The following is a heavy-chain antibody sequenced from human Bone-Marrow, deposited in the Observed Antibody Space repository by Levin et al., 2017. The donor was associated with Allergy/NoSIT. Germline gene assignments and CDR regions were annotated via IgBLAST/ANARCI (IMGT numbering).Heavy chain of an antibody. CDR1: GFTFSTYA. D-gene: IGHD1-1*01. CDR3: AKPSRLWSSRFDY. J-gene: IGHJ4*02. V-gene: IGHV3-23*01. Sequence: GGSLRLSCAASGFTFSTYAMSWVRQAPGRGLEWVSTITRSGGSTYYTASVRGRFTMSRDNSKNTLYLQMNSLSAEDTAIYYCAKPSRLWSSRFDYWGQGTLVTVSS. CDR2: ITRSGGST.